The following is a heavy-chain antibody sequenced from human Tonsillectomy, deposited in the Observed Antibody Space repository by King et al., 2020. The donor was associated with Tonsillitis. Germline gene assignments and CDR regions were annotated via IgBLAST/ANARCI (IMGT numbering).Heavy chain of an antibody. CDR3: VKNSGIFDY. J-gene: IGHJ4*02. CDR2: ISGVGPNA. V-gene: IGHV3-23*04. D-gene: IGHD1-26*01. CDR1: GFTFSSND. Sequence: VQLVESGGGLGQPGGSLRLSCEASGFTFSSNDMTWVRQAPGKGLEWVSGISGVGPNAYYADSVKGRFTISRDNTKNILYLQINSLRVDDTAVYYCVKNSGIFDYWGQGTLVTVSS.